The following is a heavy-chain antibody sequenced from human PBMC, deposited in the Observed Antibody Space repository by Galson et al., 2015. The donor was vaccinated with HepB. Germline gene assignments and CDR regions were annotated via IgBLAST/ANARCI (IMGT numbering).Heavy chain of an antibody. CDR3: ARDASNYYGSGSYYKH. CDR2: ISYDGSNK. V-gene: IGHV3-30*04. CDR1: GFTFSSYA. Sequence: SLRLSCAASGFTFSSYAMHWVRQAPGKGLEWVAVISYDGSNKYYADSVKGRFTISRDNSKNTLYLQMNSLRAEDTAVYYCARDASNYYGSGSYYKHWGQGTLVTVSS. J-gene: IGHJ4*02. D-gene: IGHD3-10*01.